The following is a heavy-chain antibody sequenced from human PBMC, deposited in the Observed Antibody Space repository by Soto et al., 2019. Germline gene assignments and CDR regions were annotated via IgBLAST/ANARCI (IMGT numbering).Heavy chain of an antibody. Sequence: QVQLQESGPGLVKPSGTLSLTCAVSGGSISSSDWWSWVRQPPGKGLEWIGEIYHGGSTKYNPSLETRVAISVDKTQNQLSLKLSSVTATDTAVYYCARGSYDILTGPTYDWGQRTLVTVSS. CDR1: GGSISSSDW. J-gene: IGHJ4*02. D-gene: IGHD3-9*01. V-gene: IGHV4-4*02. CDR3: ARGSYDILTGPTYD. CDR2: IYHGGST.